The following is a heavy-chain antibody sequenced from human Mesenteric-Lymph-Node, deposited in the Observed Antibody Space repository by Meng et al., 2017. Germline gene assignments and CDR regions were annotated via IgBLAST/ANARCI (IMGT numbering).Heavy chain of an antibody. D-gene: IGHD1-14*01. J-gene: IGHJ4*02. CDR3: ARDRLNLFDY. V-gene: IGHV1-69*01. Sequence: SFTACGSNRRGHDAWGWRHTPGAGAGGLGGIIHIYGTTDYAQNFQGRVTITADESTSTAYMELSSLRSEDTAVYYCARDRLNLFDYWGQGTLVTVSS. CDR1: GSNRRGHD. CDR2: IIHIYGTT.